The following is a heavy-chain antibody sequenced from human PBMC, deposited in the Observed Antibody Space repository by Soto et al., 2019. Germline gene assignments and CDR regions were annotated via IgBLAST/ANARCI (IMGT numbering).Heavy chain of an antibody. J-gene: IGHJ5*01. D-gene: IGHD2-15*01. CDR2: ISGYNGNA. V-gene: IGHV1-18*01. CDR3: ARVGDCSGGSSRCFDL. CDR1: GYTFTRNG. Sequence: QVQLVQSGAEVKKPGASVKVSCKASGYTFTRNGISWVRQAPGQGLEWMGWISGYNGNANYAQKLQDRVNLTTDTPTTTAYMELRSLRPDDTAVYYCARVGDCSGGSSRCFDLWGQGTLVTVSS.